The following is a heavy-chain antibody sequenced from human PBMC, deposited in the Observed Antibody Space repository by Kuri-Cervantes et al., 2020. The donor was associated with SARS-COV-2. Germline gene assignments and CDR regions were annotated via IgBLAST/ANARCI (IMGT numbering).Heavy chain of an antibody. CDR2: MKRDGSEK. V-gene: IGHV3-7*01. Sequence: GESLKISCAASGFTFSSDWMTWVRKAPGRGLEWVASMKRDGSEKYYVDSVKGRFTISRDNAKNSLDLQMNSLRPDDTAVYYCAGGYSSGLPDHWGQGTLVTVSS. CDR3: AGGYSSGLPDH. D-gene: IGHD6-19*01. J-gene: IGHJ5*02. CDR1: GFTFSSDW.